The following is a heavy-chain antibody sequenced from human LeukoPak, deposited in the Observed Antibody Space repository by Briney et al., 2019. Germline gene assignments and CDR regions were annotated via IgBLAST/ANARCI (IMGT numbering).Heavy chain of an antibody. CDR3: ARVVVPTTNWFDS. D-gene: IGHD2-2*01. CDR1: GASISSYF. J-gene: IGHJ5*01. CDR2: IYTSGST. Sequence: PSETLSLTCTVSGASISSYFWSWIRQPAGKGLEWIGHIYTSGSTNYNPSLKSRVTMSVDTSKNQFSLNLSPVTAADTAVYYCARVVVPTTNWFDSWGQGTLVTVSS. V-gene: IGHV4-4*07.